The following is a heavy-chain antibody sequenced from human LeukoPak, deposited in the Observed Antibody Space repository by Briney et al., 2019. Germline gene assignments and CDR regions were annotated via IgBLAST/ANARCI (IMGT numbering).Heavy chain of an antibody. Sequence: GFLRLSCAASGFTFSSYALSWVRQAPGKGLEWGSAISGSGGSTYYADSVKGRFTISRDNSKNTLYPQMNSLRAEDTAVYYCAKDRVSSGTDAFDIWGQGTMVTVSS. CDR2: ISGSGGST. CDR3: AKDRVSSGTDAFDI. V-gene: IGHV3-23*01. CDR1: GFTFSSYA. J-gene: IGHJ3*02. D-gene: IGHD6-19*01.